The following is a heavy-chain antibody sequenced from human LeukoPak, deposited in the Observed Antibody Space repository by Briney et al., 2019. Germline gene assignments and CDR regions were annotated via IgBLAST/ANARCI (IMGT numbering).Heavy chain of an antibody. Sequence: PSETLSLTCAVSGGSISSGGYSWSWIRQPPWKGLEWIGYIYHSGSTYYNPSLKSRVTISVDRSKNQFSLKLSSVTAADTAVYYCARAVGVTNTLAYWFDPWAREPWSPSPQ. V-gene: IGHV4-30-2*01. CDR3: ARAVGVTNTLAYWFDP. J-gene: IGHJ5*02. CDR2: IYHSGST. D-gene: IGHD1-26*01. CDR1: GGSISSGGYS.